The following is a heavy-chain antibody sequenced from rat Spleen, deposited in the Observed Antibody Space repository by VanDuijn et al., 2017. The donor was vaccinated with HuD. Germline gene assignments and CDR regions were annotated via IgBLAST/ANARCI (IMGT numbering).Heavy chain of an antibody. Sequence: QVQLKESGPGLVQPSQTLSLTCTVSGFSLTSDGVSWVRQPPGKGLEWIGVIWTGGSTSYNPHLKSRLSINRDTSKSQVFLEMNSLQTEDTATYYCARSRSRNYDVLFDYWGQGVMVTVSS. J-gene: IGHJ2*01. CDR2: IWTGGST. CDR3: ARSRSRNYDVLFDY. D-gene: IGHD1-12*01. CDR1: GFSLTSDG. V-gene: IGHV2-4*01.